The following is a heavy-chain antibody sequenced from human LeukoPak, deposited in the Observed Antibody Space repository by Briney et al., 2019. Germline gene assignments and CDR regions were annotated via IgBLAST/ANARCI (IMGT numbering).Heavy chain of an antibody. J-gene: IGHJ6*03. Sequence: GGSLRLSCAASGFTFSIYGMSWVRQAPGRGLEWVSAMSGSGGSTYYADSVKGRLTISRDNAKNSLFLQMNSLRAEDTAVYYCARVLRYCSGGNCYSGGLGYMDVWGKGTTVTISS. V-gene: IGHV3-23*01. D-gene: IGHD2-15*01. CDR3: ARVLRYCSGGNCYSGGLGYMDV. CDR1: GFTFSIYG. CDR2: MSGSGGST.